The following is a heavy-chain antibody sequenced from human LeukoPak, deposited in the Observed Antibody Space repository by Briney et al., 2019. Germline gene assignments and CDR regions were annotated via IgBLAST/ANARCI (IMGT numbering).Heavy chain of an antibody. D-gene: IGHD6-19*01. CDR3: ARDWYSSGWSSFDY. J-gene: IGHJ4*02. Sequence: ASVKVSCKASGYTFTGYYMHWVRQAPGQGLEWMGWINPNSGGTNYAQKFQGRVTMTRGTSISTAYMELSRLRSDDTAVYYCARDWYSSGWSSFDYWGQGTLVTVSS. CDR2: INPNSGGT. V-gene: IGHV1-2*02. CDR1: GYTFTGYY.